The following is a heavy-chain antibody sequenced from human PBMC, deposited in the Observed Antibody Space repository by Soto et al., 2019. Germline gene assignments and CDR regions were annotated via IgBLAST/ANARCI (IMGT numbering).Heavy chain of an antibody. CDR3: ARDLGGGYEPGDY. Sequence: QVQLVQSGAELKKPGSSVKVSCRASGATFSISVFNWVRQAPGQGLEWMGGIISMFGTPNYSQKFQGRVTISADEATSTGYMELNNLRSDETAIYYCARDLGGGYEPGDYWGQGTQVTGSS. J-gene: IGHJ4*02. V-gene: IGHV1-69*12. CDR2: IISMFGTP. CDR1: GATFSISV. D-gene: IGHD5-12*01.